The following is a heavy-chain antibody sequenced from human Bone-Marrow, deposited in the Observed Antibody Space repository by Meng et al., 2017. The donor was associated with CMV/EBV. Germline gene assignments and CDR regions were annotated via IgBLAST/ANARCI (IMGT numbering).Heavy chain of an antibody. D-gene: IGHD6-6*01. CDR3: ARARIEYSSSSGVGWFDP. V-gene: IGHV1-69*10. J-gene: IGHJ5*02. Sequence: SVKVSCKASGYTFTSYAISWVRQAPGQGLEWMGGIIPILGIASYAQKFQGRVTITADKSTSTAYMELSSLRSEDTAVYYCARARIEYSSSSGVGWFDPWGQGTLVTVSS. CDR2: IIPILGIA. CDR1: GYTFTSYA.